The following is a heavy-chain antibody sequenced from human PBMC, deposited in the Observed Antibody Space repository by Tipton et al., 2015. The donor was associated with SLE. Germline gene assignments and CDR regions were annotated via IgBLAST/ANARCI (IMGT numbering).Heavy chain of an antibody. D-gene: IGHD3-22*01. CDR2: INPDSGGA. Sequence: QLVQSGAEVKKPGASVKVSCKASGYTFTGYNIHWVRQAPGQGLEWMGWINPDSGGANYAQRFQGRVTMTRDTSSSTAYMELSSLRSDDAAVYFCARDENYYDSVDDDASVWGQGTLVTVSS. J-gene: IGHJ4*02. CDR3: ARDENYYDSVDDDASV. V-gene: IGHV1-2*02. CDR1: GYTFTGYN.